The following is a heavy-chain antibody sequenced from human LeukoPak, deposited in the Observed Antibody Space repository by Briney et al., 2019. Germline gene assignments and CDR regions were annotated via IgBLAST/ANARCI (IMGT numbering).Heavy chain of an antibody. CDR3: ARKDVHYDFWSGYYHYYYYMDV. D-gene: IGHD3-3*01. V-gene: IGHV7-4-1*02. J-gene: IGHJ6*03. CDR2: ISTNTGNP. Sequence: ASVKVSCKASGYTFTSYAMNWVRQAPGQGLEWMGWISTNTGNPTYAQGFTGRFVFSLDTSVSTAYLQISSLKAEDTAVYYCARKDVHYDFWSGYYHYYYYMDVWGKGTTVTVSS. CDR1: GYTFTSYA.